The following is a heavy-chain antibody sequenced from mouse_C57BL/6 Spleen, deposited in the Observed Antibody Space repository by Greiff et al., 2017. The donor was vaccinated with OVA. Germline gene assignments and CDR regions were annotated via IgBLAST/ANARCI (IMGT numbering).Heavy chain of an antibody. J-gene: IGHJ3*01. CDR1: GYTFTSYW. CDR3: ARNYYGSSTFAY. Sequence: QVQLKQPGAELVMPGAPVKLSCKASGYTFTSYWMHWVKQRPGQGLEWIGEIDPSDSYTNYNQKFKGKSTLTVDKSSSTAYMQLSSLTSEDSAVYYCARNYYGSSTFAYWGQGTLVTVSA. CDR2: IDPSDSYT. V-gene: IGHV1-69*01. D-gene: IGHD1-1*01.